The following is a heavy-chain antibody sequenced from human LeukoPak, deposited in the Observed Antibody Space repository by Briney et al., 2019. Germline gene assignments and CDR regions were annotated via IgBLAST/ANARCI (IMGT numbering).Heavy chain of an antibody. Sequence: ASVKVSCKASGYTFTSYYMHWVRQAPGQGLEWMGIINPSGGSTSYAQKFQGRVTMTRDMSTSTVYMELSSLRSEDTAVYYCARSITGTTVDYWGQGTLVTVSS. CDR3: ARSITGTTVDY. J-gene: IGHJ4*02. V-gene: IGHV1-46*01. CDR1: GYTFTSYY. CDR2: INPSGGST. D-gene: IGHD1-20*01.